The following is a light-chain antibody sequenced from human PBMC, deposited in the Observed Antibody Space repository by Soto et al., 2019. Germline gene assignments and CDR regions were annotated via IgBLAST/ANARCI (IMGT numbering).Light chain of an antibody. CDR3: QRYGSSGT. CDR2: GAS. V-gene: IGKV3-20*01. Sequence: EIVLTPSPGTMSLSPRERATLCCSANQSVSNHYLAWYQQEPGHAPRLLIYGASNRATSIPGRFSGSGSGTDFTLTISRLEPEYFAVYYCQRYGSSGTFGQGTKVDIK. CDR1: QSVSNHY. J-gene: IGKJ1*01.